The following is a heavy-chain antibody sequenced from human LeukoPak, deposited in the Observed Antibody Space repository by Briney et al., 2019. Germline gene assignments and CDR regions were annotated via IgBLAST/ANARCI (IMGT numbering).Heavy chain of an antibody. CDR2: INHSGST. CDR1: GGSISSSNW. D-gene: IGHD4-17*01. CDR3: ARARGTVAIDY. V-gene: IGHV4-4*02. Sequence: SETLSLTCAVSGGSISSSNWWSWVRQPPGKGLEWIGEINHSGSTNYNPSLKSRVTVSVDTSKNQFSLKVTSVTAADTAVYYCARARGTVAIDYWGQGTLVTVSS. J-gene: IGHJ4*02.